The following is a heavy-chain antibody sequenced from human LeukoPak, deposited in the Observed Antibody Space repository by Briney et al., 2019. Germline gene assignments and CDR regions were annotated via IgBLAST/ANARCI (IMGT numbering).Heavy chain of an antibody. Sequence: SETLSLTRAVYGGSFSVYYSSSIRQPPGKGLEWIGEINHSGSTKYNTPLKSRVTISVYTSKNQFSLKLSSVTAADTAVYSCARANQQLDGFDIWGQGKMVTVSS. CDR1: GGSFSVYY. J-gene: IGHJ3*02. CDR2: INHSGST. CDR3: ARANQQLDGFDI. V-gene: IGHV4-34*01. D-gene: IGHD6-13*01.